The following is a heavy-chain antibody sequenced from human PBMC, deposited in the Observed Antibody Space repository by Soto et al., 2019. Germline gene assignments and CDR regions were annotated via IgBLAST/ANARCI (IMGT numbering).Heavy chain of an antibody. CDR3: AKDIQGIPPPRVFDY. Sequence: PGGSLRLSCAASGFTFDDYGMSWVRQAPGKGLEWVSAISGSGGSTYYADSVKGRFTISRDNSKNTLYLQMNSLRAEDTAVYYCAKDIQGIPPPRVFDYWGQGTLVTVSS. CDR2: ISGSGGST. CDR1: GFTFDDYG. J-gene: IGHJ4*02. D-gene: IGHD6-13*01. V-gene: IGHV3-23*01.